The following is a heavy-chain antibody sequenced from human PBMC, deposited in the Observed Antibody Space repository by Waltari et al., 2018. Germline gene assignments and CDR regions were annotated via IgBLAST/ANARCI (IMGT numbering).Heavy chain of an antibody. D-gene: IGHD6-13*01. CDR1: GGSISSSSYY. V-gene: IGHV4-39*07. CDR2: IYYSGST. CDR3: ASIAAAGTGAFDI. Sequence: QLQLQESGPGLVKPSETLSLPCTVSGGSISSSSYYWGWIRQPPGKGLEWIGSIYYSGSTYYNPSLKSRVTISVDTSKNQFSLKLSSVTAADTAVYYCASIAAAGTGAFDIWGQGTMVTVSS. J-gene: IGHJ3*02.